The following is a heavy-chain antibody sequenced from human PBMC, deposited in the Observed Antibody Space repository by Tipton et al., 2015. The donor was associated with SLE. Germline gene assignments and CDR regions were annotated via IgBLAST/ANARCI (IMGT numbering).Heavy chain of an antibody. Sequence: LRLSCAVYGGSFSGYYWSWIRQPPGKGLEWIGEINHSGSTNYNPSLKSRVTISVDTSKNQFSLKLSSVTAADTAVYYCARASRPFDYWGQGTLVTVSS. V-gene: IGHV4-34*01. J-gene: IGHJ4*02. CDR3: ARASRPFDY. CDR2: INHSGST. CDR1: GGSFSGYY.